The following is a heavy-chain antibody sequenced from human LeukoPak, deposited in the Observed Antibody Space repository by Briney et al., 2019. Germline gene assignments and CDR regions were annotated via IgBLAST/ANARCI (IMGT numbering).Heavy chain of an antibody. D-gene: IGHD6-13*01. Sequence: SETLSLTCAVYGGSFSGHYWSWVRQPPGKGLEWIGEIHHSGSTNYNPSLKSRVTISVDTSKNQFSLKLSSVTAADTAVYYCARAYSSSWYRWFDPWGQGTLVTVSS. CDR3: ARAYSSSWYRWFDP. J-gene: IGHJ5*02. CDR2: IHHSGST. V-gene: IGHV4-34*01. CDR1: GGSFSGHY.